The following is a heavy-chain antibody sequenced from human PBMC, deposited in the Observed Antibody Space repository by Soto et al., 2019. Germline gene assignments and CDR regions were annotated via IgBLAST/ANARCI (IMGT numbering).Heavy chain of an antibody. Sequence: QVQLVESGGGLVKPGGSVRLSCAASGFSFSDSYMSWLRQAPGKGLEWVSYISGSSITISHADSVKGRFTISRDNGKNSVYLQMDSLRAEDTAVYYCARFLGGIPARPFDYWGQGTLVTVSS. CDR3: ARFLGGIPARPFDY. CDR2: ISGSSITI. CDR1: GFSFSDSY. V-gene: IGHV3-11*01. J-gene: IGHJ4*02. D-gene: IGHD6-6*01.